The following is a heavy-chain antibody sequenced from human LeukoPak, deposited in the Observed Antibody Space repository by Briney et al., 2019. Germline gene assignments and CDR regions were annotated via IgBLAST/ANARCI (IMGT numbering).Heavy chain of an antibody. J-gene: IGHJ4*02. CDR3: ATPFRSIVVVPAALDC. D-gene: IGHD2-2*01. CDR1: GFTFSSYA. CDR2: INGSGGST. Sequence: GSLRLSCAASGFTFSSYAMSWVRQAPGKGLEWVSDINGSGGSTYYADSVKGRFTISRDNAKNSLYLQMNSLRAEDTAVYYCATPFRSIVVVPAALDCWGQGTLVTVS. V-gene: IGHV3-23*01.